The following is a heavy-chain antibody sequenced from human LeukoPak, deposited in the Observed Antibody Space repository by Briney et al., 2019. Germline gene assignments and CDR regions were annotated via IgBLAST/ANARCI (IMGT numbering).Heavy chain of an antibody. J-gene: IGHJ6*03. CDR2: IYYSGST. CDR3: ARASCSGGSCYPPVLYYYYMDI. Sequence: PSETLSLTCTVSGGSISSSSYYWGWIRQPPGKGLEWIGSIYYSGSTYYNPSLKSRVTISVDTSKNQFSLKLSSVTAADTAVYYCARASCSGGSCYPPVLYYYYMDIWGKGTTVTVSS. CDR1: GGSISSSSYY. V-gene: IGHV4-39*01. D-gene: IGHD2-15*01.